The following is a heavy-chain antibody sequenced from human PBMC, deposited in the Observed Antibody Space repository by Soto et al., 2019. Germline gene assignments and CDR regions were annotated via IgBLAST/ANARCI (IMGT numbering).Heavy chain of an antibody. D-gene: IGHD6-13*01. Sequence: QVQLVQSGPEVKKPGTSVKVSCKTSGYGFSNYVVSWVRQAPGQGLEWVGRVDPDNVHTKYAQKLQGRVTMATDTATNTAYMELRSRTFDDTAVYYCARGAASGYSYFYYMDVWGKGTTVTVSS. V-gene: IGHV1-18*01. CDR3: ARGAASGYSYFYYMDV. CDR1: GYGFSNYV. J-gene: IGHJ6*03. CDR2: VDPDNVHT.